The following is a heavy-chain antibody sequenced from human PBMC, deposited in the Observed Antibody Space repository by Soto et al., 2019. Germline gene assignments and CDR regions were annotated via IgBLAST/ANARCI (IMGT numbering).Heavy chain of an antibody. J-gene: IGHJ4*02. CDR2: IYNGGSA. CDR1: GDSVSSVGFH. CDR3: ASAPLRWATISDFDY. D-gene: IGHD6-13*01. V-gene: IGHV4-30-4*01. Sequence: PSETLSLTCTVSGDSVSSVGFHWAWLRRPPGKGLEWFGYIYNGGSAYYRPSLESRTHRSLDATRNHYSLRLPSETATDTAGYFGASAPLRWATISDFDYWGQGKLDTGS.